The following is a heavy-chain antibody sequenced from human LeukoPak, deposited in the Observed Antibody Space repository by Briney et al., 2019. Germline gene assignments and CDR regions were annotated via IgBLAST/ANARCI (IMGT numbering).Heavy chain of an antibody. Sequence: GGSLRLSCATSGFIFSNYWMSWVCQAPGKGLEWVANIKQDGSETYYVDSVKGRFTISRDDAKNSLYLQMNSLRAADTAVYYCARLYQHDSSTYRPVDYWGQGTLVSVSS. CDR3: ARLYQHDSSTYRPVDY. D-gene: IGHD3-22*01. V-gene: IGHV3-7*01. CDR1: GFIFSNYW. CDR2: IKQDGSET. J-gene: IGHJ4*02.